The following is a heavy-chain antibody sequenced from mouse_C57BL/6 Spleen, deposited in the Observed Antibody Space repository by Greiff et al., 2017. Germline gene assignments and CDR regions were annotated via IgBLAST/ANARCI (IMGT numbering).Heavy chain of an antibody. Sequence: EVQLVESGGGLVKPGGSLKLSCAASGFTFSSYTMSWVRQTPEKRLEWVATISGGGGNTYYPDSVKGRFTISRDNAKNTLYLQMSSLRSEDTALYYCARHGNFLYWYCDVWGTGTTVTVSS. J-gene: IGHJ1*03. D-gene: IGHD2-1*01. CDR3: ARHGNFLYWYCDV. CDR2: ISGGGGNT. CDR1: GFTFSSYT. V-gene: IGHV5-9*01.